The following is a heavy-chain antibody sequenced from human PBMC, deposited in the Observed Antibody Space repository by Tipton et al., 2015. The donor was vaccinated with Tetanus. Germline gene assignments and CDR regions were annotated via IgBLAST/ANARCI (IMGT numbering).Heavy chain of an antibody. CDR1: GFTFSSYG. J-gene: IGHJ4*02. CDR2: IWYDGSNK. D-gene: IGHD3-10*01. CDR3: ARNPYSYGSGSLFGLDS. Sequence: SLRLSCAASGFTFSSYGMHWVRQAPGKGLEWVAVIWYDGSNKYYADSVKGRFTISRDNSKNTLYLQMNSLRAEDTAVYYCARNPYSYGSGSLFGLDSWAQGPL. V-gene: IGHV3-33*01.